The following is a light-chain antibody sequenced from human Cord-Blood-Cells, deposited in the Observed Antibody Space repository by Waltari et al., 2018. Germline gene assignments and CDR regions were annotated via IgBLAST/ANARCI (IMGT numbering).Light chain of an antibody. Sequence: AIQLTQSPSSLSASVGDRVTINPRASQGIRNDLGWYQQKPGKAPKLLIYAASSLQSGVPSRVSGSGSGTDFTLTISSLQPEDFATYYCLQDYNYPRTFGQGTKVEIK. CDR2: AAS. CDR1: QGIRND. V-gene: IGKV1-6*01. J-gene: IGKJ1*01. CDR3: LQDYNYPRT.